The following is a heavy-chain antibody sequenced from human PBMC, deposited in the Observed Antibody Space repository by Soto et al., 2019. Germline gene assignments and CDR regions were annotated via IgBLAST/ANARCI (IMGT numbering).Heavy chain of an antibody. CDR1: GGSINTYY. CDR2: IYYSGST. Sequence: QVQLQESGPGLVKPSETLSLTCNVSGGSINTYYWSWIRQPPGKGLEWIGYIYYSGSTHYNPSLKSRVTMSVDTSKNQFSLKLSSVTAADPAVYYCARGGRAAFYYHLGVWGKGTTVTVSS. CDR3: ARGGRAAFYYHLGV. V-gene: IGHV4-59*01. J-gene: IGHJ6*03.